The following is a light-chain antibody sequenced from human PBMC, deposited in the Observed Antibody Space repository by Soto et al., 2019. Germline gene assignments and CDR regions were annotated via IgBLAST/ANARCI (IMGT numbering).Light chain of an antibody. V-gene: IGKV3-11*01. CDR1: QSVSSF. Sequence: EIVLTQSPATLSLSPGERATLSCRASQSVSSFLAWFQQKPGQAPWLLIYDASYRATGIPARFSGSGSGTDFTLTISSLEPEDFAVYYCQQRSNWPRITFGQGTRLEIK. CDR2: DAS. CDR3: QQRSNWPRIT. J-gene: IGKJ5*01.